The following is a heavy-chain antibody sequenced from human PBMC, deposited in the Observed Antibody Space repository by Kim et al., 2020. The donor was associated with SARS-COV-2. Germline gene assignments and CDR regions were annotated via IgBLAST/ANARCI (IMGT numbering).Heavy chain of an antibody. CDR2: T. D-gene: IGHD1-26*01. V-gene: IGHV1-46*01. J-gene: IGHJ4*02. Sequence: TSYAQKSQGRVTMTRDTSTSTVYMELSSLRSEDTAVYYCARAGDGSAVDYWGQGTLVTVSS. CDR3: ARAGDGSAVDY.